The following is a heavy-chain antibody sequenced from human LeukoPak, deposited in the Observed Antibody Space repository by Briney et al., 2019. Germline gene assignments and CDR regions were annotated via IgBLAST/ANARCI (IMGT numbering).Heavy chain of an antibody. CDR3: ARDRGRITIFGVVINDAFDI. V-gene: IGHV4-4*07. D-gene: IGHD3-3*01. CDR2: IYTSGST. J-gene: IGHJ3*02. Sequence: PSETLSLTCTVSGGSISSYYWSWIRQPAGKGVEWIGRIYTSGSTNYNPSLKSRVTMSVDTSKNQFSLKLSSVTAADTAVYYCARDRGRITIFGVVINDAFDIWGQGTMVTVSS. CDR1: GGSISSYY.